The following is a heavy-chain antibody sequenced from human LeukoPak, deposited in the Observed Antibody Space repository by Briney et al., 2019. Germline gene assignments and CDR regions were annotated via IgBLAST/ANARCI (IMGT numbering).Heavy chain of an antibody. V-gene: IGHV3-23*01. CDR2: ISGSGGST. CDR3: PKVSPVVPAAIDAFDI. Sequence: GGSLRLSCAASGFTFSSYAMSWVRQAPGKGLEWVSAISGSGGSTYYADSVKGRFTISRDNSKNTLYLQMNSLRAEDTAVYYCPKVSPVVPAAIDAFDIWGQGTMVTVSS. CDR1: GFTFSSYA. D-gene: IGHD2-2*01. J-gene: IGHJ3*02.